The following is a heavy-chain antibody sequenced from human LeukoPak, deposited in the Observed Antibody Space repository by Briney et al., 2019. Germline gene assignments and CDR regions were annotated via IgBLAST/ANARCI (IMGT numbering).Heavy chain of an antibody. CDR2: AKSETDGGTI. V-gene: IGHV3-15*01. Sequence: PGGSLRLSCVGSGFTFSNAWVSWVRLTPEKGLEWLGRAKSETDGGTIDHAAPVNGRFNISRDDSTNTVFLQMSSLKIEGTAVYYCTIERLFFQFWGQGSLVTVSS. J-gene: IGHJ4*02. CDR3: TIERLFFQF. D-gene: IGHD3-3*01. CDR1: GFTFSNAW.